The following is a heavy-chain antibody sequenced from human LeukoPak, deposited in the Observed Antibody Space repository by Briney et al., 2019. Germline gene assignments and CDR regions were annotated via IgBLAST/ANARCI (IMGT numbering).Heavy chain of an antibody. Sequence: SVKVSCKASGGTFSSYAISWVRQAPGQGLEWMGGIIPIFGTANYAQKFQGRVTITADESTSTAYMELSSLRSEDTAVYYCASTAPASTYYYSYYMDVWGKGTTVTVSS. CDR3: ASTAPASTYYYSYYMDV. CDR2: IIPIFGTA. V-gene: IGHV1-69*13. D-gene: IGHD5-18*01. J-gene: IGHJ6*03. CDR1: GGTFSSYA.